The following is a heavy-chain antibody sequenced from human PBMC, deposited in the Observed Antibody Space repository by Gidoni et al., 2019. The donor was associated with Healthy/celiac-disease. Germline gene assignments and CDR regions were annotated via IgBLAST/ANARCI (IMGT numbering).Heavy chain of an antibody. V-gene: IGHV3-49*04. CDR1: GFAYADYA. CDR3: TRDPYRSGWPPVGFDY. CDR2: ISSKAYGGTT. Sequence: EVQLAEPGGGLLKLARSLRLSCPAAGFAYADYAMSCVRQAPGKGLEWVGFISSKAYGGTTEYAASVKGRFTISRDDSKSIAYLQMNSLKTEDTAVYYCTRDPYRSGWPPVGFDYWGQGTLVTVSS. D-gene: IGHD6-19*01. J-gene: IGHJ4*02.